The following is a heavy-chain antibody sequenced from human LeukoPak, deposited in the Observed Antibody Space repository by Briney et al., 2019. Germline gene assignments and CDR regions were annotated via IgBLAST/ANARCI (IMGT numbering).Heavy chain of an antibody. D-gene: IGHD6-6*01. CDR3: ARESLLIAAPFDY. J-gene: IGHJ4*02. Sequence: GGSLRLSCAASGFTFSSYWMSWVRQAPGKGLEWVANIKQDGSEKYYVDSVKGRFTISRDNAKNSLYLQMNSLRAEDTAVYYCARESLLIAAPFDYWGQGTLVTVSS. CDR2: IKQDGSEK. V-gene: IGHV3-7*01. CDR1: GFTFSSYW.